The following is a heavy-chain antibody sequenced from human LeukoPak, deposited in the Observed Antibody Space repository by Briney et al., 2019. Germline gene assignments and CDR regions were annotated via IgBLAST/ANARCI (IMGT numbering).Heavy chain of an antibody. Sequence: SETLSLTCTVSGGSISSYYWSWIRQPPGKGLEWIRYIYYSGSTNYNPSLKSRVTISVDTSKNQFSLKLSSVTAADTAVYYCARGGSRPSYYDIWSGLDYWGRGTLVTVSS. CDR1: GGSISSYY. CDR2: IYYSGST. CDR3: ARGGSRPSYYDIWSGLDY. J-gene: IGHJ4*02. V-gene: IGHV4-59*01. D-gene: IGHD3-3*01.